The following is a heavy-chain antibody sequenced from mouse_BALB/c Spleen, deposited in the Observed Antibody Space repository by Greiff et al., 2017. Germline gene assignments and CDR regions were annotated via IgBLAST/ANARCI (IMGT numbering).Heavy chain of an antibody. D-gene: IGHD2-14*01. CDR3: ASNYRYDRGHFDC. V-gene: IGHV3-8*02. CDR2: ISYSGST. CDR1: GDSITSGY. Sequence: EVQVVESGPSLVKPSQTLSLTCSVTGDSITSGYWNCIRKFPGNKLEYMGYISYSGSTYYNPSLKSRISITRDTSKNQYYLQLNSVTTEDTATYYCASNYRYDRGHFDCWGQGTTLTVSS. J-gene: IGHJ2*01.